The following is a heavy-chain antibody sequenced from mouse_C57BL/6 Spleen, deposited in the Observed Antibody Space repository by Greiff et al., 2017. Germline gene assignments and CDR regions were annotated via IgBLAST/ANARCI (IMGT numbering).Heavy chain of an antibody. Sequence: EVKVVESGGDLVKPGGSLKLSCAASGFTFSSYGMSWVRQTPDKRLEWVATISSGGSYTYYPDSVKGRFTISRDNAKNTLYLQMSSLKSEDTAMYYCARHGGGYFDVWGTGTTVTVSS. J-gene: IGHJ1*03. CDR3: ARHGGGYFDV. CDR1: GFTFSSYG. V-gene: IGHV5-6*01. CDR2: ISSGGSYT.